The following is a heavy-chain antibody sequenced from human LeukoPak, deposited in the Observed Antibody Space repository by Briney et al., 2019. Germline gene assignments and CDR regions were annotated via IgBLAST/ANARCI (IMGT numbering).Heavy chain of an antibody. V-gene: IGHV3-74*01. CDR1: GFTFSNFW. Sequence: GGSLRLSCAASGFTFSNFWMHWVRQVPGKRLVWVSRINSDGTNTTYADSVKGRFTLSRDNAKNTLYLQMNSLRVEDMAVYYCARGGSSRYTITYWGQGTLVTVSS. CDR2: INSDGTNT. D-gene: IGHD6-13*01. J-gene: IGHJ4*02. CDR3: ARGGSSRYTITY.